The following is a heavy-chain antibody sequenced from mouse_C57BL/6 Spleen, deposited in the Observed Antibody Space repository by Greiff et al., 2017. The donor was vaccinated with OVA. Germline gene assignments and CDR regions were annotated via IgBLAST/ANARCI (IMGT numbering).Heavy chain of an antibody. Sequence: QVQLQQPGAELVRPGSSVKLSCKASGYTFTSYWMHWVKQRPIQGLEWIGNIDPSDSETHYNQKFKDKATLTVDKSSSTAYMQLSSLTSEDSAVYYCARSEELDGYYWYFDVWGTGTTVTVSS. D-gene: IGHD2-3*01. V-gene: IGHV1-52*01. J-gene: IGHJ1*03. CDR2: IDPSDSET. CDR3: ARSEELDGYYWYFDV. CDR1: GYTFTSYW.